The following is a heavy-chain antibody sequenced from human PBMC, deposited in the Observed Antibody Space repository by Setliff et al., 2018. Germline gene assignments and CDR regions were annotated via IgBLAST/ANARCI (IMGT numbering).Heavy chain of an antibody. CDR3: ARGYCSSAACFFAGWFDP. CDR1: GGSFSGYY. Sequence: KTSETLSLTCAVYGGSFSGYYWSWIRQPPGKGLEWIGEINHIGSTNYNPSLKSRVTISVDTSKNQFSLKLISVTAADAAVYYCARGYCSSAACFFAGWFDPWGQGTLVTVSS. J-gene: IGHJ5*02. CDR2: INHIGST. V-gene: IGHV4-34*01. D-gene: IGHD2-2*01.